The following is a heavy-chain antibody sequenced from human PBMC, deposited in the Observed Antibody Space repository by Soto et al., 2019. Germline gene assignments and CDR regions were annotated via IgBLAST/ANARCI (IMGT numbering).Heavy chain of an antibody. CDR2: ISGSGGST. CDR1: GFTFSSYA. J-gene: IGHJ4*02. Sequence: GGSLRLSGAASGFTFSSYAMSWVRQAPGKGLEWVSAISGSGGSTYYADSGKGRFTISRDNSKNTLYLQMNSRRADDTAVYYCAKSAHSGHDSEYWGQGALVNVSS. CDR3: AKSAHSGHDSEY. D-gene: IGHD5-12*01. V-gene: IGHV3-23*01.